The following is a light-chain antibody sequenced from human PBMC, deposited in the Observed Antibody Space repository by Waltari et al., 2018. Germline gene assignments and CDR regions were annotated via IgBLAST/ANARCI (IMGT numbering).Light chain of an antibody. CDR3: QHHFRLPAT. CDR1: QNISRN. V-gene: IGKV3-20*01. Sequence: SHMARQNISRNLAWYQQKPRQAPGLLFDCTSTRSTGIPDSVSGSGSETDFSLTTSGLEPEDSAVYYCQHHFRLPATFGQGSKVEIK. J-gene: IGKJ1*01. CDR2: CTS.